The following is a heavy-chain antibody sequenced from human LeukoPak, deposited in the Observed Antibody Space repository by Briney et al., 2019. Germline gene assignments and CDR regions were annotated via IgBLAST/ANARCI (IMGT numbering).Heavy chain of an antibody. CDR2: ISSISSYI. V-gene: IGHV3-21*01. J-gene: IGHJ4*02. D-gene: IGHD3-10*01. Sequence: GGSLRLACAPSGFTFSSYSMNWVRQAPGKGLEWVSSISSISSYIYYADSVKGRFTISRDNAKNSLYLQMNSLRAEDTAVYYCARFNGSGSSFDYWGQGTLVTVSS. CDR1: GFTFSSYS. CDR3: ARFNGSGSSFDY.